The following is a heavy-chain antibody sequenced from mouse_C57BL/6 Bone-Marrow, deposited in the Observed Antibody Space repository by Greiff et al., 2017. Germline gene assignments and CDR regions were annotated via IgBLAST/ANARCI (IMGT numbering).Heavy chain of an antibody. V-gene: IGHV5-6*01. CDR2: ISSGGSYT. J-gene: IGHJ4*01. Sequence: VQLKESGGDLVKPGGSLKLSCAASGFTFSSYGMSWVRQTPDKRLAWVATISSGGSYTYYPDSVKGRFTISRDNAKNTLYLQMSSLKSEDTAMYYCARRGTVGYAMDYWGQGTSVTVSS. D-gene: IGHD1-1*01. CDR3: ARRGTVGYAMDY. CDR1: GFTFSSYG.